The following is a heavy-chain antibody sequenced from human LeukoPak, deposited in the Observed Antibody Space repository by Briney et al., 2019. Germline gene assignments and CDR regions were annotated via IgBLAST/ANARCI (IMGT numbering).Heavy chain of an antibody. J-gene: IGHJ4*02. V-gene: IGHV4-59*08. CDR2: IYYSGST. Sequence: PSATLSLPCPVSGGSMSPFHWGWIRPPPGKGLEWTGYIYYSGSTNYNPSLKSRVTISVDTSKNQFSLKLSSVTAADTAIYYCARAVSGRFDYWGQGTLVTVSS. CDR1: GGSMSPFH. CDR3: ARAVSGRFDY. D-gene: IGHD6-19*01.